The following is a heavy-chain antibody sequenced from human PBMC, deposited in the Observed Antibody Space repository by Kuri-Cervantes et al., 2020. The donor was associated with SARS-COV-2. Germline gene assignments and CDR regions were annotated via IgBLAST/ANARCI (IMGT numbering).Heavy chain of an antibody. D-gene: IGHD1-26*01. V-gene: IGHV3-33*01. CDR3: ASSGSPYYYYGMDV. CDR1: GFTFSSYG. J-gene: IGHJ6*02. CDR2: IWYDGSNK. Sequence: GSLRLSCAASGFTFSSYGMHWVRQAPGKGLEWVAVIWYDGSNKYYADSVKGRFTISRDNSKNTLYLQMNSLRAEDTAVYYCASSGSPYYYYGMDVWGQGTTVTVSS.